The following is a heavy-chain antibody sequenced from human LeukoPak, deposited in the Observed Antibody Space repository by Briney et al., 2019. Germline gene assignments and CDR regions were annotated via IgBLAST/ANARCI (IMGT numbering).Heavy chain of an antibody. CDR2: IYYSGST. CDR1: GASISSGVYY. V-gene: IGHV4-30-4*08. Sequence: SETLSLTCTVSGASISSGVYYWTWIRQPPGKGLEWIASIYYSGSTYYNPSLKSGVTISVDTSKNQFSLKLKSVTAADTALYYCARGELLYDYWGQGTLVTVSS. CDR3: ARGELLYDY. J-gene: IGHJ4*02. D-gene: IGHD2-15*01.